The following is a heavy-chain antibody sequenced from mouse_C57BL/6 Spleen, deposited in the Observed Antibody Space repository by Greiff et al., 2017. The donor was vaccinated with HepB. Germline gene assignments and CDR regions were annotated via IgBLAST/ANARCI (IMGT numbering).Heavy chain of an antibody. CDR1: GYTFTDYE. Sequence: VKLQESGAELVRPGASVTLSCKASGYTFTDYEMHWVKQTPVHGLEWIGAIDPETGGTAYNQKFKGKAILTADKSSSTAYMELRSLTSEDSAVYYCTRPQAWFAYWGQGTLVTVSA. CDR3: TRPQAWFAY. V-gene: IGHV1-15*01. CDR2: IDPETGGT. J-gene: IGHJ3*01.